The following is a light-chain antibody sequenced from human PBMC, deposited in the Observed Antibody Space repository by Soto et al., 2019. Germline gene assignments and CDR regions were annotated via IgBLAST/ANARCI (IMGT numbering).Light chain of an antibody. CDR2: GAS. J-gene: IGKJ3*01. CDR3: QHDGSSL. V-gene: IGKV3-20*01. Sequence: EIVLTQSPGTLSLSPGERATLSCRASQSVSSSYLAWYQQKPGQAPRLLIYGASSSATSIAEMFSGSASATDSPITNSRLAPEYLAVYYRQHDGSSLFGPGTKVDIK. CDR1: QSVSSSY.